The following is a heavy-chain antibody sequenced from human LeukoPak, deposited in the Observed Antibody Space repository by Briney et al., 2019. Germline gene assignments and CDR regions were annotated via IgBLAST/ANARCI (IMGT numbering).Heavy chain of an antibody. J-gene: IGHJ4*02. D-gene: IGHD5-12*01. Sequence: ASVKVSCKASGYTFIGYYMHWVRQAPGQGLEWMGWINPSGGSTSYAQKFQGRVTMTRDTSTSTVYMELSSLRSEDTAVYYCASSQPSNSGWVWSQRLLGYWGQGTLVTVSS. CDR2: INPSGGST. CDR3: ASSQPSNSGWVWSQRLLGY. CDR1: GYTFIGYY. V-gene: IGHV1-46*03.